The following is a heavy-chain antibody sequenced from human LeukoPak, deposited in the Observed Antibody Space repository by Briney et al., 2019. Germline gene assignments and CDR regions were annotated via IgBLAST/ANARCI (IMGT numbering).Heavy chain of an antibody. J-gene: IGHJ5*02. V-gene: IGHV1-46*01. CDR2: INPSGGST. CDR3: AREVTMIVVVGNWFDP. D-gene: IGHD3-22*01. Sequence: GASVKVSCKASGYTFTSYYMHWVRQAPGQGLEWMGIINPSGGSTSYAQKFQGRVTMTRDTSTSTVYMELSSLRSEDTAVYYCAREVTMIVVVGNWFDPWGQGTLVSVSS. CDR1: GYTFTSYY.